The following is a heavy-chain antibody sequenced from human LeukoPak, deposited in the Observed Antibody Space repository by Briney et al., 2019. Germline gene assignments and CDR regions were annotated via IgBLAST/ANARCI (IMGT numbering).Heavy chain of an antibody. CDR3: ARDLTGLNWFDP. V-gene: IGHV4-61*01. J-gene: IGHJ5*02. CDR1: GGSVSSGSYY. CDR2: IYYSGST. D-gene: IGHD3-9*01. Sequence: SETLSLTCTVSGGSVSSGSYYWSWIRQPPGKGLEWIGYIYYSGSTYYNPSLKSRLTISVDTSKNQFSLKLSSVTAADTAVYYCARDLTGLNWFDPWGQGTLVTVSS.